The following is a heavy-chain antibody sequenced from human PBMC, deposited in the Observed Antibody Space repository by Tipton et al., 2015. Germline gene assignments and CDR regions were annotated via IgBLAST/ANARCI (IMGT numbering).Heavy chain of an antibody. D-gene: IGHD3-22*01. CDR3: ARAYYYDSSGYPLFDY. Sequence: TLSLTCAVSGFSISTGGYYWTWLRQRPGQGLEWIGSIYYRGSTYYNPSLESRVTISLDTSENHFSLRLSPVTATDTAMYYCARAYYYDSSGYPLFDYWGQGTLVTVSS. CDR2: IYYRGST. V-gene: IGHV4-31*11. CDR1: GFSISTGGYY. J-gene: IGHJ4*02.